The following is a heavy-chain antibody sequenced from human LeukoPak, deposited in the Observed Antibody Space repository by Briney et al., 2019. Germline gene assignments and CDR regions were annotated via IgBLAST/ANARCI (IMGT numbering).Heavy chain of an antibody. J-gene: IGHJ4*02. V-gene: IGHV1-18*04. Sequence: ASVKVSCKASGYTFTGYYLHWVRQAPGQGLEWMGWISGYNGNTNYAQKLQGRVTMTTDTSTSTAYMELRSLRSDDTAVYYCARYYYDSSDYYYGFDYWGQGTLVTVSS. CDR2: ISGYNGNT. CDR3: ARYYYDSSDYYYGFDY. CDR1: GYTFTGYY. D-gene: IGHD3-22*01.